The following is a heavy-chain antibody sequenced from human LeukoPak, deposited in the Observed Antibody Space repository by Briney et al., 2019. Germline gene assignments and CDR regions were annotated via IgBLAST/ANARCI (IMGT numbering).Heavy chain of an antibody. V-gene: IGHV3-21*01. D-gene: IGHD5-18*01. CDR1: GFTFSSYS. J-gene: IGHJ4*02. Sequence: GGSLRLSCAASGFTFSSYSMTWVRQAPVKGLEWVSSISSSSSYIYYADSVKGRFTISRDNAKNSLYLQMNSLRAEDTAVYYCARLRGYSYGIDYWGQGTLVTVSS. CDR3: ARLRGYSYGIDY. CDR2: ISSSSSYI.